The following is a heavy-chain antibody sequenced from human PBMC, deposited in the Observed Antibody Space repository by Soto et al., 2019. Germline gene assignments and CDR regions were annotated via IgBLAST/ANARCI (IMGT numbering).Heavy chain of an antibody. J-gene: IGHJ4*02. CDR2: ISSSSTI. CDR1: GFTFSSYS. D-gene: IGHD5-18*01. Sequence: EVQLVESGGGLVQPGGSLRLSCAASGFTFSSYSMNWVRQAPGKGLGWVSYISSSSTIYYADSVKGRFTISRDNAKNSLYLQMDSLRDEDTAVYYCAREGGYRYGDDFDYWGQGTLVTVSS. CDR3: AREGGYRYGDDFDY. V-gene: IGHV3-48*02.